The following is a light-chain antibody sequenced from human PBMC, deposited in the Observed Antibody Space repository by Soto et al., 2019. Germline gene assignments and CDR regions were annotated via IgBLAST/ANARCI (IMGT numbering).Light chain of an antibody. V-gene: IGKV1-5*03. J-gene: IGKJ1*01. Sequence: DIQMTQSPSTLSASVGDRVTITCRASQSISDRLAWYQQKPGKVPNLLIYKASSLESGVPSRFSGSGSGTEFTLTISSLRPDDFATYYCQQYNSYLVTFGQGTKV. CDR2: KAS. CDR1: QSISDR. CDR3: QQYNSYLVT.